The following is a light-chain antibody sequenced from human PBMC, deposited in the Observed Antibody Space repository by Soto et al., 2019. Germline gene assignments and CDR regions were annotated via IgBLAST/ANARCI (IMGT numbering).Light chain of an antibody. V-gene: IGKV1-8*01. Sequence: AIRMTQSPSALSSSTGDRVTITCRASQGISSYLAWYQQKPGKAPKLLIYAASTLQSGVPSRFSGSGSGTDFPLTISSLQPEDFATYCCQQLNSYPITFGQGTRLE. J-gene: IGKJ5*01. CDR1: QGISSY. CDR3: QQLNSYPIT. CDR2: AAS.